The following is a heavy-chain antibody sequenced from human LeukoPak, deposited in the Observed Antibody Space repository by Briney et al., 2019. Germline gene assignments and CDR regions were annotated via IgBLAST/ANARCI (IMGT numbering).Heavy chain of an antibody. D-gene: IGHD2-2*01. J-gene: IGHJ4*02. Sequence: SVKVCCKASGCTFSSYAISWVRQAPGQGLEWMGRIITILGIANYAQKFQGRVTITADKSTSTAYMELSSLRSEDTAVYSCARSLKGSSTSNLIGYWGQGTLVTVSS. CDR2: IITILGIA. CDR1: GCTFSSYA. V-gene: IGHV1-69*04. CDR3: ARSLKGSSTSNLIGY.